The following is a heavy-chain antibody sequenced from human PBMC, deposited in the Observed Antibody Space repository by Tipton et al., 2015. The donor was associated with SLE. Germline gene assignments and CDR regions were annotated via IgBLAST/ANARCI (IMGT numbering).Heavy chain of an antibody. J-gene: IGHJ4*02. CDR1: GFTFGNYA. CDR2: LNSDGSYT. Sequence: GSLRLSCTASGFTFGNYAMAWVRQAPGKGLVWVSRLNSDGSYTSYADSVKGRFTISRDNAKNTLYLQMNSLRAEDTAVYYCARALGMGYWGQGTLVTVSS. D-gene: IGHD3-9*01. V-gene: IGHV3-74*01. CDR3: ARALGMGY.